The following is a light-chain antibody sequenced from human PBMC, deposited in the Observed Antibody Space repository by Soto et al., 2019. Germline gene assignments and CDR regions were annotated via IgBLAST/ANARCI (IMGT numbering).Light chain of an antibody. J-gene: IGKJ4*01. CDR2: AAS. V-gene: IGKV1D-16*01. CDR3: QHYHTYPLP. Sequence: DIQMTQSPSSLSASVGDRVTITCRASQGISNWLAWYQQKPEQAPKTLILAASTLQSGVPSRFSGSGSGTDFTLTISSLQPEDSATYYCQHYHTYPLPFGGGTKVEIK. CDR1: QGISNW.